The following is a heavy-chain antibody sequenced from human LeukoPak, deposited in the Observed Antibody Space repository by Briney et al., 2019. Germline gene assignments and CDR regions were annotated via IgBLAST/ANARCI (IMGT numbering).Heavy chain of an antibody. D-gene: IGHD5-18*01. V-gene: IGHV3-64*01. J-gene: IGHJ4*02. Sequence: GGSLRLSCAASGFTFSSYAMHWVRQAPGKGLEYVSAISSNGGSTYYANSVKGRFTISRDNSKNTLYLQMGSLRAEDMAVYYCASLGYSYGSNYWGQGTLVTVSS. CDR2: ISSNGGST. CDR1: GFTFSSYA. CDR3: ASLGYSYGSNY.